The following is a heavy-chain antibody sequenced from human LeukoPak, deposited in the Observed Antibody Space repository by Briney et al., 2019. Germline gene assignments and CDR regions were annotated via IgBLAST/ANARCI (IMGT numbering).Heavy chain of an antibody. CDR2: IYYSGST. V-gene: IGHV4-39*01. J-gene: IGHJ4*02. CDR3: ARYDAAWFDY. Sequence: SETLSLTCTVSGGFISSSSYYWGWIRQPPGKGLEWIGSIYYSGSTYYNPSLKSRVTISVDTSKNQFSLKLSSVTAADTAVYYCARYDAAWFDYWGQGTLVTVSS. CDR1: GGFISSSSYY. D-gene: IGHD6-13*01.